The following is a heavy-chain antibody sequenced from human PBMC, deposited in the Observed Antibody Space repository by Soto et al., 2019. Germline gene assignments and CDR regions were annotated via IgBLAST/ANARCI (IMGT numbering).Heavy chain of an antibody. V-gene: IGHV3-23*01. Sequence: GGSLRLSCAASGCTFGSCVMSWVRQAPGKGLEWLSLISGSGRYTDYADSVKGRFTISRDNSKNTLYLQMNSLRVEDTAVYYCAKDPPSERMQPDYGMDVWGQGTTVTVSS. CDR3: AKDPPSERMQPDYGMDV. J-gene: IGHJ6*02. CDR2: ISGSGRYT. CDR1: GCTFGSCV. D-gene: IGHD6-13*01.